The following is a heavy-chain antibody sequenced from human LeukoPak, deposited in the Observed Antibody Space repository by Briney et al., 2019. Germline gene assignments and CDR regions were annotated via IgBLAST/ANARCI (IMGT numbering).Heavy chain of an antibody. J-gene: IGHJ4*02. V-gene: IGHV4-38-2*02. CDR2: IYHSGST. CDR3: AGTKSLSRYGSGPYYFDY. Sequence: SETLSLTCTVSGYSISSGYYWGWIRQPPGKGLEWIGSIYHSGSTYYNPSLKSRVTISVDTSKNQFSLKLSSVTAADTAVYYCAGTKSLSRYGSGPYYFDYWGQGTLVTVSS. CDR1: GYSISSGYY. D-gene: IGHD3-10*01.